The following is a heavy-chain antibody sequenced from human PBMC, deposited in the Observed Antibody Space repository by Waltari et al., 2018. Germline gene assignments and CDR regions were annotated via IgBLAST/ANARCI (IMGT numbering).Heavy chain of an antibody. CDR2: ISYSGRT. CDR3: ASSSCLYSCGLGV. Sequence: QLHLQESGPRLVRPPEILSLTCSVSNGSITSNNYHWCWIRQSPGTPWVGVGGAPPWGRVRHAPGKPLEWVGSISYSGRTYYNPSLKSRLTLSIDTSKNHFTLNLRSVTAADAAVYYCASSSCLYSCGLGVWGQGTTVSVSS. CDR1: NGSITSNNYH. J-gene: IGHJ6*02. V-gene: IGHV4-39*01.